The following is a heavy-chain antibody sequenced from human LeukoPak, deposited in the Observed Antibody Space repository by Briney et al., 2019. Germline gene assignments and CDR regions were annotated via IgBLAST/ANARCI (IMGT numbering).Heavy chain of an antibody. CDR1: GFTFSSYE. CDR3: ARGISYWFDP. Sequence: GGSLRLSCAASGFTFSSYEMNWVRQAPGKGLEWVSYISSSGSTIYYADSVKGRFTISRDNAKNSLYLQMNSLRAEDTAVYYCARGISYWFDPWGQGTLVTVSS. V-gene: IGHV3-48*03. J-gene: IGHJ5*02. CDR2: ISSSGSTI.